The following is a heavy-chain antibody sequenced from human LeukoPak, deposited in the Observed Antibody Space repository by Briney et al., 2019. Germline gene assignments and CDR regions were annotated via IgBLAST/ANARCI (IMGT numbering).Heavy chain of an antibody. Sequence: GRSLRLSCAASGFTFDDYAMHWVRHAPGKGLEWVSGISWNSGSTGYADSVKGRFTISRDNAKNSLYLQMNSLRVEDTALYYCAKGADYSISAASDYWGQGTLVTVSS. J-gene: IGHJ4*02. D-gene: IGHD6-6*01. CDR2: ISWNSGST. V-gene: IGHV3-9*01. CDR3: AKGADYSISAASDY. CDR1: GFTFDDYA.